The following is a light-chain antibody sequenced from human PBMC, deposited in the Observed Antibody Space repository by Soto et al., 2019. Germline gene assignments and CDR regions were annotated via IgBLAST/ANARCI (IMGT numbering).Light chain of an antibody. J-gene: IGLJ2*01. V-gene: IGLV1-51*01. CDR1: VSNIGNYY. Sequence: QSVLTQPPSVSAAPGQTVTISCSGAVSNIGNYYVSWYKQLPGTAPKLLIYDNDRRPSGIPDRFSGSKSGASATLGITGLQTGDEADYYCGSWDTSLSGVVFGGGTKLTVL. CDR3: GSWDTSLSGVV. CDR2: DND.